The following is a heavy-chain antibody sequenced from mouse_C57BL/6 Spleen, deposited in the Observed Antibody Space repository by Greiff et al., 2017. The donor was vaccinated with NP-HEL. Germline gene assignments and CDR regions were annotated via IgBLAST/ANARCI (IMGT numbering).Heavy chain of an antibody. CDR2: IHPSDSDT. J-gene: IGHJ3*01. Sequence: QVQLQQPGAELVKPGASVKVSCKASGYTFTSYWMHWVKQRPGQGLEWIGRIHPSDSDTNYNQKFKGKATLTVDKSSSTAYMQLSSLTSEDSAVYYCAMDYYGSSYVLFAYWGQGTLVTVSA. CDR3: AMDYYGSSYVLFAY. V-gene: IGHV1-74*01. CDR1: GYTFTSYW. D-gene: IGHD1-1*01.